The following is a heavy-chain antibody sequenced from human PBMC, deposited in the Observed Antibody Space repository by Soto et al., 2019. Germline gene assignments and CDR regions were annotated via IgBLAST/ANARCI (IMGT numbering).Heavy chain of an antibody. CDR2: IYHTGDT. CDR3: ARDTNSLDI. D-gene: IGHD1-1*01. V-gene: IGHV4-38-2*02. CDR1: SYSISSVFF. Sequence: PSETLSLTCVVSSYSISSVFFWAWIRQPPGKGLECVGSIYHTGDTHYNPSLRSQVSMSVDTSKNHFSLRLTYLTAADTAVYFCARDTNSLDIWGQGILGTVSS. J-gene: IGHJ4*02.